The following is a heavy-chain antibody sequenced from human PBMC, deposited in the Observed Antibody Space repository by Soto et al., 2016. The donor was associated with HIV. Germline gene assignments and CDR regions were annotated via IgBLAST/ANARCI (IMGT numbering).Heavy chain of an antibody. V-gene: IGHV3-21*01. CDR2: ISRSSTYI. CDR1: EFTFRTYS. Sequence: VQLVESGGGLVKPGESLRLSCTGSEFTFRTYSMNWVRQAPGKGLEWVSSISRSSTYIYYADSVKGRFTISRDNAKNLLYLQMNSLRAEDTAVYYCVRAGRTGWLQYFFDYWGQGILVTVSS. D-gene: IGHD1-1*01. J-gene: IGHJ4*02. CDR3: VRAGRTGWLQYFFDY.